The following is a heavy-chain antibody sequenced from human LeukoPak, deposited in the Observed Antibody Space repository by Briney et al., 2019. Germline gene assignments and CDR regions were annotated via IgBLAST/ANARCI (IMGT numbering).Heavy chain of an antibody. CDR1: GGSISSSSYY. Sequence: SETLSLTCTVSGGSISSSSYYWGWIRQPPGKGLEWIGSIYHSGSTYYNPSLKSRVTISVDTSKNQFSLKLSSVTAADTAVYYCARNWNYAGWFDPWGQGTLVTVSS. CDR2: IYHSGST. D-gene: IGHD1-7*01. CDR3: ARNWNYAGWFDP. J-gene: IGHJ5*02. V-gene: IGHV4-39*07.